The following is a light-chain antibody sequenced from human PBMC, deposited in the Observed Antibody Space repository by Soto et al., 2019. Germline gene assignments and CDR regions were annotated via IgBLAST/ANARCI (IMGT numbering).Light chain of an antibody. CDR2: DAS. J-gene: IGKJ1*01. V-gene: IGKV3-15*01. CDR1: QRVSRN. CDR3: CQQNSWFPCT. Sequence: EIVMTQSPAALSVSLGERATLSCRASQRVSRNLDWYQQKPGQAPRVLIYDASTRATGIPDRFSGSGSETEFTLTISSRQQEDNARSYCCQQNSWFPCTFGQGTKVDIK.